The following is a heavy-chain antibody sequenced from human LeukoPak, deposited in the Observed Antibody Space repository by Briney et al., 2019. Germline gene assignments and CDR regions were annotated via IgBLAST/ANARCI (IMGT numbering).Heavy chain of an antibody. J-gene: IGHJ4*02. CDR3: ARATYYDFWSGYFHFDY. V-gene: IGHV4-39*02. D-gene: IGHD3-3*01. CDR2: IYYSGST. CDR1: GGSISSSSYY. Sequence: SETLSLTCTVSGGSISSSSYYWGWIRQPPGKGLEWIGSIYYSGSTYYNPSLKSRVTISVDTSKNHFSLKLSSVTAADTAVYYCARATYYDFWSGYFHFDYWGQGTLVTVSS.